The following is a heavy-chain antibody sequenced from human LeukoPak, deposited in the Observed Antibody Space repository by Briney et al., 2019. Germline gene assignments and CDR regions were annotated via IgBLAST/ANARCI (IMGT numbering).Heavy chain of an antibody. Sequence: SETLSLTCTVSGGSISSGSYYWSWIRQPAGKGLEWIGRIYTSGSTNYNPSLKSRVTISVDTSKNQFSLKLSSVTAADTAVYYCARDMVSYDILTGYHARDAFDIWGQGTMVTVSS. CDR1: GGSISSGSYY. V-gene: IGHV4-61*02. CDR2: IYTSGST. D-gene: IGHD3-9*01. J-gene: IGHJ3*02. CDR3: ARDMVSYDILTGYHARDAFDI.